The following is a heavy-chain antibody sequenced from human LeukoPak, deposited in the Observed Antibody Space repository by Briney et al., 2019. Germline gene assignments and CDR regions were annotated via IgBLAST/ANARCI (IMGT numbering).Heavy chain of an antibody. J-gene: IGHJ5*02. CDR3: ARLYSSWYLDP. Sequence: SETLSLTCTVSGGSISSYYWSWIRQPPGKGLGWIGYIYTSGSTNYNPSFKSRVTISVDTSKNQFSLKLSSVTAADTAVYYCARLYSSWYLDPWGQGTLVTVSS. V-gene: IGHV4-4*09. CDR2: IYTSGST. CDR1: GGSISSYY. D-gene: IGHD6-13*01.